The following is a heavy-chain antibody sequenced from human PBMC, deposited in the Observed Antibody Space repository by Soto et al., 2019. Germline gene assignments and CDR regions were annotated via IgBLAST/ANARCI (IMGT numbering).Heavy chain of an antibody. CDR3: ATRTIVVVVADTPAQFD. V-gene: IGHV1-24*01. D-gene: IGHD2-15*01. CDR2: FDPEDGET. Sequence: ASVKVSCKVSGYTLTELSMHWVRQAPGKGLEWMGGFDPEDGETIYAQKFQGRVTMTEDTSTDTAYMELSSLRSEDTAVYYCATRTIVVVVADTPAQFDWGQGTLVTVSS. CDR1: GYTLTELS. J-gene: IGHJ4*02.